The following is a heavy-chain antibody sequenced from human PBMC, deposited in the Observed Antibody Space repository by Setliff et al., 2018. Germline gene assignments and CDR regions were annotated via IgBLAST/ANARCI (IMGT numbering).Heavy chain of an antibody. CDR2: ISSNGGST. CDR1: GFTFSSYA. J-gene: IGHJ4*02. CDR3: VKDGTTYYYDSSGLGEYFDY. D-gene: IGHD3-22*01. V-gene: IGHV3-64D*09. Sequence: QPGGSLRLSCSASGFTFSSYAMHWVRQAPGKGLEYVSAISSNGGSTYYADSVKGRFTISRDNSKNTLYLQMSSPRAEDTAVYYCVKDGTTYYYDSSGLGEYFDYWGQGTLVTVSS.